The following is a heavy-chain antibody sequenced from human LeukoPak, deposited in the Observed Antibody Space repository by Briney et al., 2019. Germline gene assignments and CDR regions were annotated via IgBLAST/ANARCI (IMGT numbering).Heavy chain of an antibody. CDR3: AREREEFRDGYNHCWYFDL. CDR2: IYYSGST. V-gene: IGHV4-39*07. Sequence: SETLSLTCTVSGGSISSSSYYWGWIRQPPGKGLEWIGSIYYSGSTYYNPSLKSRVTISVDTSKNQFSLKLSSVTAADTAVYYCAREREEFRDGYNHCWYFDLWGRGTLVTVSS. CDR1: GGSISSSSYY. J-gene: IGHJ2*01. D-gene: IGHD5-24*01.